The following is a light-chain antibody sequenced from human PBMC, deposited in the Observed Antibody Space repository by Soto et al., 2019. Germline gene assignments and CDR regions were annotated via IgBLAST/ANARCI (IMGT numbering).Light chain of an antibody. CDR2: GAS. CDR1: QSVSSN. CDR3: QQYNNWPWT. V-gene: IGKV3-15*01. J-gene: IGKJ1*01. Sequence: EIVMTQSPATLSLSPRERATLSCRASQSVSSNLVWYQQKPGRAPRLLIYGASTRATGIPARFSGSGSGTEFTLTISSLQSEDFAVYYCQQYNNWPWTFGQGTKVDIK.